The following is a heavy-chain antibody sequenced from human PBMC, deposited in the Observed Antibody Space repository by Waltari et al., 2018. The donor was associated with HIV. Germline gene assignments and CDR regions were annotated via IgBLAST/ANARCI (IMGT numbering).Heavy chain of an antibody. V-gene: IGHV4-39*01. CDR3: ARMGQTDDILTGHHY. Sequence: QLHLQESGPGLVKPSETLSLTCTVSGGSISSSSYYWGWIRQPPEKGLEWCGRIYYSGDTYYTPSLKSRVIISVDTSKNQFSVKLSSVTAADTAVYYCARMGQTDDILTGHHYWGQGTLVTVSS. D-gene: IGHD3-9*01. CDR1: GGSISSSSYY. J-gene: IGHJ4*02. CDR2: IYYSGDT.